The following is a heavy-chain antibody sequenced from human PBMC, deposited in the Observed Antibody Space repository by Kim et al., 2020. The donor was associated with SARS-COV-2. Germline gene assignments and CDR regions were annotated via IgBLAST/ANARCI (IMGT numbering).Heavy chain of an antibody. Sequence: GGSLRLSCAASGFTFINYNMNWVRQAPGMGLESVSSISSSGRYINYADSVKGRFTISRDNAKNSLYLQMNSLRAEDTAVYYCARVKWFGELSISGNYRDDAFGIWGQGTMVTVSS. CDR1: GFTFINYN. J-gene: IGHJ3*02. CDR3: ARVKWFGELSISGNYRDDAFGI. D-gene: IGHD3-10*01. V-gene: IGHV3-21*01. CDR2: ISSSGRYI.